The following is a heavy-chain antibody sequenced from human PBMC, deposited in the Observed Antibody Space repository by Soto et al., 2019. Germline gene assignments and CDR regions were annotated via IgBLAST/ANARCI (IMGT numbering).Heavy chain of an antibody. CDR3: ASAGGTLRYFDWSSGGSGMDV. CDR2: IYHSGST. Sequence: QLQLQESGSGLVKPSQTLSLTCAVSGGSISSGGYSWSWIRQPPGKGLEWIGYIYHSGSTYYNPSLNSRVTISVDRSKNQFSLKLSSVTAADTAVYYCASAGGTLRYFDWSSGGSGMDVWGQGTTVTVSS. J-gene: IGHJ6*02. V-gene: IGHV4-30-2*01. D-gene: IGHD3-9*01. CDR1: GGSISSGGYS.